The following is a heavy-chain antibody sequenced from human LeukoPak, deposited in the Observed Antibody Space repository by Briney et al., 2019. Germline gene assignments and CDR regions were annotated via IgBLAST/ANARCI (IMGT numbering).Heavy chain of an antibody. CDR1: GGSFSGYY. V-gene: IGHV4-34*01. J-gene: IGHJ4*02. CDR2: INHSGST. Sequence: PLETLSLTCAVYGGSFSGYYWSWIRQPPGKGLEWIGEINHSGSTNYNPSLKSRVTISVDTSKNQFSLKLSSVTAADTAVYYCARGEASEGPYYFDYWGQGTLVTVSS. CDR3: ARGEASEGPYYFDY.